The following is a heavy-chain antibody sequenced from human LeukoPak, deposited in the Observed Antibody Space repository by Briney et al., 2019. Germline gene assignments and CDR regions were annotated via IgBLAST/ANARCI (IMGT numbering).Heavy chain of an antibody. Sequence: SETLSLTCTVSGGSISSYYWSWIRQPPGKGLEWIGYIYYSGSTNYNPSLKSRVTISVDTSKNQFSLKLCSVTAADTAVYYCARHIGYFDGHWGQGTLVTVSS. CDR2: IYYSGST. CDR3: ARHIGYFDGH. CDR1: GGSISSYY. D-gene: IGHD3-9*01. J-gene: IGHJ4*02. V-gene: IGHV4-59*08.